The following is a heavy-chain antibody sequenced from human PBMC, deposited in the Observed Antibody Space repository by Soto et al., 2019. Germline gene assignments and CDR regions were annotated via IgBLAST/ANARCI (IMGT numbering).Heavy chain of an antibody. CDR1: EVNSRHYG. D-gene: IGHD2-2*01. Sequence: PLRHLYATSEVNSRHYGIHCISKAPGKGLEWVAVIWYNGNDKYYADSVKGRFTLSRDNSKNTVYLQMDSLRVEDTAVYYCPRDADISSQYGLFDYLVPGTLVTVSS. CDR3: PRDADISSQYGLFDY. V-gene: IGHV3-33*01. J-gene: IGHJ4*02. CDR2: IWYNGNDK.